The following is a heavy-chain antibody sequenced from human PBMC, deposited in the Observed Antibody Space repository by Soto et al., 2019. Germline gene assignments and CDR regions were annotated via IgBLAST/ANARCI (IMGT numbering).Heavy chain of an antibody. CDR2: INPNSGDT. V-gene: IGHV1-2*02. CDR1: GHIFTGYH. D-gene: IGHD3-9*01. CDR3: ARDARGTRGFDEMDI. Sequence: ASVKVSCKXSGHIFTGYHIHWVRQAPGRGLEWMGWINPNSGDTEYAQNFQGRVTMTRDTSFNLVYMEMSGLMSDDTAVYYCARDARGTRGFDEMDIWGQGTTVTVSS. J-gene: IGHJ6*02.